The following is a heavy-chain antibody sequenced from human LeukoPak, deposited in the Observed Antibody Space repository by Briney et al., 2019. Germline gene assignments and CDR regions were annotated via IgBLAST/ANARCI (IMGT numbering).Heavy chain of an antibody. Sequence: GGSLRLSCAASGFTFSRSWMTWVRQAPGKGLEWVANINQDETQKYYVDSVKGRFTISRDNAKNSLYLQMNSLRAEDTTIYYCARPTASYPFDDWGQGTLVTVSS. CDR1: GFTFSRSW. V-gene: IGHV3-7*05. D-gene: IGHD2-2*01. CDR3: ARPTASYPFDD. J-gene: IGHJ4*02. CDR2: INQDETQK.